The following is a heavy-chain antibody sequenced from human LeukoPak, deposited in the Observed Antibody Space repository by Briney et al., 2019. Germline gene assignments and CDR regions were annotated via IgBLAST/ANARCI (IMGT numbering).Heavy chain of an antibody. Sequence: GASVKVSCKASGGTFSSYAISWVRQAPGQGLEWMGGIIPIFGTANYAQKFQGRVTMTTDTSTSTAYMELRSLRSDDTAVYYCARTLSENSSPGYWGQGTLVTVSS. CDR2: IIPIFGTA. V-gene: IGHV1-69*05. J-gene: IGHJ4*02. D-gene: IGHD1-14*01. CDR1: GGTFSSYA. CDR3: ARTLSENSSPGY.